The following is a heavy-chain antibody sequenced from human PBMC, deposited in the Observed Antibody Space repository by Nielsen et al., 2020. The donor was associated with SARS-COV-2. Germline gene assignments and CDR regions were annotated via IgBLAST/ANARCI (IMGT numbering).Heavy chain of an antibody. CDR3: AKDPGGVMDV. V-gene: IGHV3-23*01. CDR2: FSGNGANP. CDR1: GFTFTNYA. J-gene: IGHJ6*02. D-gene: IGHD6-25*01. Sequence: GSLRLSCAASGFTFTNYAMSWVRQAPGKGLEWVAGFSGNGANPYYAASVKGRFTVSRDTAKTTVYLQMNSLRAEDTALYYCAKDPGGVMDVWGQGTTVTVSS.